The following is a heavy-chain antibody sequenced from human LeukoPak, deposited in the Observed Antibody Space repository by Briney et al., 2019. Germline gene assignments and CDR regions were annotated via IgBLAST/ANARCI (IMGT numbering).Heavy chain of an antibody. D-gene: IGHD3-3*01. CDR2: IYYSGST. CDR1: GYSLSSSYY. V-gene: IGHV4-38-2*01. CDR3: ASSGGGYDFWSGYYNNGFDP. J-gene: IGHJ5*02. Sequence: SETLSLTCAVSGYSLSSSYYWGWIRQPPGKGLEWIGSIYYSGSTYYNPSLKNRVTISVDTSKNPFSLKLSSVTAADTAVYYCASSGGGYDFWSGYYNNGFDPWGQGTLVTVSS.